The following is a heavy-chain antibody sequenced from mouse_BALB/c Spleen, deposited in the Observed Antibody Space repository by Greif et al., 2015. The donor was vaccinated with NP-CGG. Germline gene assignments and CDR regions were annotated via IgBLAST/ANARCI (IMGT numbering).Heavy chain of an antibody. CDR3: ARGELTEGFAY. D-gene: IGHD4-1*01. CDR1: GFTFSSYA. Sequence: EVKLVESGGGLVKPGGSLKLSCAASGFTFSSYAMSWVRQSPEKRLEWVAEISSGGSYTYYPDTVTGRFTISRDNAKNTLYLEMSSLRSEDTAMYYCARGELTEGFAYWGQGTLVTVSA. J-gene: IGHJ3*01. V-gene: IGHV5-9-4*01. CDR2: ISSGGSYT.